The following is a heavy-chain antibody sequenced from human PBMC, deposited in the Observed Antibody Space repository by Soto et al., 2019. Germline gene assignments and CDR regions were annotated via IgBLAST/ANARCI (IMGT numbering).Heavy chain of an antibody. J-gene: IGHJ6*02. V-gene: IGHV4-59*01. Sequence: QVQLQESGPGLVKPSETLSLTCTVSGGSISFYYWSWIRQPPGKGLEWLGYIYDSGRTTYNPSLKSRVTISVDTSKKQFSLKLNSVTAADTAVYYCARSQWRAGGAFMDVWGQGTTVTVSS. CDR1: GGSISFYY. CDR2: IYDSGRT. CDR3: ARSQWRAGGAFMDV. D-gene: IGHD3-16*01.